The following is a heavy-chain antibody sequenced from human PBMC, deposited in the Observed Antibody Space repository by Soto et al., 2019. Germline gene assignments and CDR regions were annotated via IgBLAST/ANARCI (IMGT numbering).Heavy chain of an antibody. CDR3: ARRWGSAADY. D-gene: IGHD2-15*01. J-gene: IGHJ4*02. CDR2: IYYSGST. Sequence: PSETLSLTCTVSGGSISSYYWSWIRQPPGKGLEWIGYIYYSGSTNYNPSLKSRVTISVDTSKNQFSLKLSSVTAADTAVHYCARRWGSAADYWGQGTLVTVSS. V-gene: IGHV4-59*08. CDR1: GGSISSYY.